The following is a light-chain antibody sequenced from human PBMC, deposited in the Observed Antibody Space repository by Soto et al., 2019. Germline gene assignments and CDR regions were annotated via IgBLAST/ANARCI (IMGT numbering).Light chain of an antibody. CDR2: KAS. Sequence: DIHMTQSPSTLSASVGDRVTITCRASQSISGWLAWYQQKPGKAPKLLIYKASSLESGVPSRFSGSGSGTEFTLTISSLQPDAFATYYCQQYNSYSPTWTFGQGTKVEIK. J-gene: IGKJ1*01. CDR3: QQYNSYSPTWT. CDR1: QSISGW. V-gene: IGKV1-5*03.